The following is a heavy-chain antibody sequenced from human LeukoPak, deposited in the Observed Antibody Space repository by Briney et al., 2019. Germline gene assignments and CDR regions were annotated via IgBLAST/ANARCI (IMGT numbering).Heavy chain of an antibody. CDR3: ARDGAEYCSGGSCYSVRYYGMDV. CDR1: GGSISSSNW. CDR2: IYHSGST. V-gene: IGHV4-4*02. Sequence: PSGTLSLTCAVSGGSISSSNWWSWVRRPPGKGLEWIGEIYHSGSTNYNPSLKSRVTISVDKSKNQFSLKLSSVTAADTAVYYCARDGAEYCSGGSCYSVRYYGMDVWGQGTTVTVSS. D-gene: IGHD2-15*01. J-gene: IGHJ6*02.